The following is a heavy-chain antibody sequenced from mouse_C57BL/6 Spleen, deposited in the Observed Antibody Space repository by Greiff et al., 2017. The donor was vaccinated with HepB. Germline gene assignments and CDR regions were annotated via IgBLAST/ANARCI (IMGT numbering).Heavy chain of an antibody. V-gene: IGHV3-6*01. CDR3: AREGYGSSYDYYAMDY. J-gene: IGHJ4*01. D-gene: IGHD1-1*01. CDR2: ISYDGSN. Sequence: ESGPGLVKPSQSLSLTCSVTGYSITSGYYWNWIRQFPGNKLEWMGYISYDGSNNYNPSLKNRITITRDTSKNQFFLKLNSVTTEDTATYYGAREGYGSSYDYYAMDYWGQGTSVTVSS. CDR1: GYSITSGYY.